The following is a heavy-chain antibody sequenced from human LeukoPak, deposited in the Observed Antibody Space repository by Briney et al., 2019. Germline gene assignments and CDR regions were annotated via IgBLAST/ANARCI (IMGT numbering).Heavy chain of an antibody. CDR2: IIPIFGTA. CDR1: GGTFSSYA. V-gene: IGHV1-69*13. D-gene: IGHD2-15*01. J-gene: IGHJ4*02. Sequence: ASVKVSCKASGGTFSSYAISWVRQAPGQGLEWMGGIIPIFGTANYAQKSQGRVTITADESTSTAYMELSSLRSEDTAVYYCARDRCSGGSCYSGGDYWGQGTLVTVSS. CDR3: ARDRCSGGSCYSGGDY.